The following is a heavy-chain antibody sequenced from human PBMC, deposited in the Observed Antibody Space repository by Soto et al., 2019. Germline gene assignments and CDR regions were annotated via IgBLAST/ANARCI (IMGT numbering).Heavy chain of an antibody. Sequence: SPSLTQPGGMSGKNVFCNTAASDSISQSRSRGLEWLGRTYYGSKWYNDDAVSVKSRITINPDTSKNQFSLQLNSVTPEDTAVYYCARETHDWKGSAFAIWGKGPMVTVPS. CDR3: ARETHDWKGSAFAI. CDR2: TYYGSKWYN. V-gene: IGHV6-1*01. J-gene: IGHJ3*02. D-gene: IGHD3-3*01. CDR1: GKNVFCNTAA.